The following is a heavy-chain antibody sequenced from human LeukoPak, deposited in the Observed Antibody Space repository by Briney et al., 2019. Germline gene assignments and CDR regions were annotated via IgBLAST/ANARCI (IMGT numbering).Heavy chain of an antibody. Sequence: SETLSLTCTVSGGSISSYYWSWIRQPPGKGLGGIGYIYYSGSTNYNPSLTSQSTISVDTSKNQSSLKLSSVTAADTAVYYCARIMGDSSGYYYYDYWGQGTLVTVSS. V-gene: IGHV4-59*01. CDR2: IYYSGST. CDR1: GGSISSYY. J-gene: IGHJ4*02. CDR3: ARIMGDSSGYYYYDY. D-gene: IGHD3-22*01.